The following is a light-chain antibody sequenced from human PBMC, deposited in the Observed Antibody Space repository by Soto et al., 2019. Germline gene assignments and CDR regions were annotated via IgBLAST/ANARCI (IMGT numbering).Light chain of an antibody. CDR2: GAF. CDR3: QQYCSLIT. Sequence: ETVLTQSPATVSLSPGERATLSCRASQSVSNNYLAWYQQKPGQAPRHLIYGAFSRATDIPDRFSGSGSGTDFTLTIIRLEPEDTAVYYCQQYCSLITFCQGTRLE. V-gene: IGKV3-20*01. CDR1: QSVSNNY. J-gene: IGKJ5*01.